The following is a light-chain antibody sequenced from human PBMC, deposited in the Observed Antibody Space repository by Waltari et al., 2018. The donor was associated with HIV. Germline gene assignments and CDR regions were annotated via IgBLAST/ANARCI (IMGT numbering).Light chain of an antibody. CDR1: SGSIARNY. CDR3: QSYDSSIVV. J-gene: IGLJ2*01. V-gene: IGLV6-57*04. Sequence: NFMLTQPHSVSESPGKTVTISCTRSSGSIARNYVPWYQQRPGSAPTPVIYEDNQRPSGVPDRFSGSIDSSSNSASLTISGLKTEDEADYYCQSYDSSIVVFGGGTKLTVL. CDR2: EDN.